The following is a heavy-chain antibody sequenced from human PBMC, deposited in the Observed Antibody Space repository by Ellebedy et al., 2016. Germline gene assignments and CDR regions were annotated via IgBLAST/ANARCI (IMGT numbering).Heavy chain of an antibody. CDR1: GGTFSSYA. CDR3: ARDYYGSGSPIFDY. J-gene: IGHJ4*02. V-gene: IGHV1-69*13. Sequence: SVKVSXXASGGTFSSYAISWVRQAPGQGLEWVGGIIPIFGTANYAQKFQGRVTITADESTSTAYMELSSLRSEDTAVYYCARDYYGSGSPIFDYWGQGTLVTVSS. D-gene: IGHD3-10*01. CDR2: IIPIFGTA.